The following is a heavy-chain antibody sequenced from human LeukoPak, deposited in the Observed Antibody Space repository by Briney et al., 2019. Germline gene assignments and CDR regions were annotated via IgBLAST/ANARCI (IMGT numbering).Heavy chain of an antibody. CDR2: INPSGGST. J-gene: IGHJ6*02. D-gene: IGHD3-10*01. Sequence: ASVKVSCKASGYTFTSYYMHWVRQAPGQGLEWMGIINPSGGSTSYAQKSQGRVTMTRDTSTSTVYMELSSLRSEDTAVYYCARDHVVRGVINYYYYGMDVWGQGTTVTVSS. CDR3: ARDHVVRGVINYYYYGMDV. CDR1: GYTFTSYY. V-gene: IGHV1-46*01.